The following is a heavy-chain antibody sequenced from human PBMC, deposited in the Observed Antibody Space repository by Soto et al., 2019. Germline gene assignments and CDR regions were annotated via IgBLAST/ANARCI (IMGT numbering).Heavy chain of an antibody. D-gene: IGHD6-6*01. J-gene: IGHJ4*02. CDR3: ATSIAARPVDY. CDR2: IYYSGST. CDR1: GGSISSGGYY. Sequence: QVQLQESGPGLVKPSQTLSLTCTVSGGSISSGGYYWSWIRQHPGKGLEGIGYIYYSGSTYYNPSLKRRVTISVDTSKNQFSLKLSSVTAADTAVYYCATSIAARPVDYWGQGTLVTVSS. V-gene: IGHV4-31*03.